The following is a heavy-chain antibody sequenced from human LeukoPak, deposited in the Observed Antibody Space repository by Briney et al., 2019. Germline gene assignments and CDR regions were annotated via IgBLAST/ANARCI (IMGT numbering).Heavy chain of an antibody. Sequence: GGSLRLSCAASGFTFSSYWMNWARQAPGKGLGWVASINHNGNVNYYVDSVKGRFTISRDNAKNSLYLQMSNLRAEDTAVYFCARDQPFDYWGQGTLVTVSS. D-gene: IGHD2-2*01. V-gene: IGHV3-7*03. J-gene: IGHJ4*02. CDR2: INHNGNVN. CDR3: ARDQPFDY. CDR1: GFTFSSYW.